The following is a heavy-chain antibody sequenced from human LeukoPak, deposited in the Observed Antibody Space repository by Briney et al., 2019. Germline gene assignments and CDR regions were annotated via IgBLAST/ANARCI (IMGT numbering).Heavy chain of an antibody. Sequence: SETLSLTCTVSGGSISSYYWSWIRQPPGKGLEWNAYIYYSGTTKYNASLKSRVTMSVDTSKNQFSLKLSSVTAADTAVYYRARMVRGVIDAFEIWGQGTMVTVSS. V-gene: IGHV4-59*01. D-gene: IGHD3-10*01. CDR2: IYYSGTT. CDR1: GGSISSYY. CDR3: ARMVRGVIDAFEI. J-gene: IGHJ3*02.